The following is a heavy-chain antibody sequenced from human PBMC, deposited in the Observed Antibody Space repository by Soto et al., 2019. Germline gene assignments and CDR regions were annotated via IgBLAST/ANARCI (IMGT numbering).Heavy chain of an antibody. D-gene: IGHD5-18*01. CDR3: ARGKPSGSRIGPRNFFYYGMDV. V-gene: IGHV4-34*01. CDR1: SASLGDQY. CDR2: FHPTAST. J-gene: IGHJ6*02. Sequence: SETLPLTCAVLSASLGDQYWAWKRQSPDKGLEWIGEFHPTASTDYNPSLKSRLTLSLDTSKNQFSLKVASVTAADTAVYFCARGKPSGSRIGPRNFFYYGMDVWGPGTTVT.